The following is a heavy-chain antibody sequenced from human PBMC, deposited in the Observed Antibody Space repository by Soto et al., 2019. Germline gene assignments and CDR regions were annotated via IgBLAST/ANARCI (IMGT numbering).Heavy chain of an antibody. D-gene: IGHD5-18*01. CDR1: GYTFTSYG. J-gene: IGHJ4*02. CDR2: ISAYNGNT. CDR3: ASSLLVGYGLEGDSD. V-gene: IGHV1-18*01. Sequence: QVQLVQSGAEVKKPGASVKVSCKASGYTFTSYGISWVRQAPGQGLEWMGWISAYNGNTNNAQKLQGRVSXTXXXSXFTAYMERRSLRSDDTAGYYCASSLLVGYGLEGDSDWGQGTLVTVSS.